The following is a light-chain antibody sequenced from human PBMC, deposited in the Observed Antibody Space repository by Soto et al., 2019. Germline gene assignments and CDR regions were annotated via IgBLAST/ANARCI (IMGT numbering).Light chain of an antibody. Sequence: QSVLTQPASVSGSPGQSITISCTGTSSDVGGYNYVSWYQQHPGKAPKLMIYDASKRPSGVSNRFSGSKSGNTASLTISGLQAEDEADYYCSSYISSSTLNVFGTGTKVTVL. J-gene: IGLJ1*01. CDR3: SSYISSSTLNV. CDR1: SSDVGGYNY. V-gene: IGLV2-14*01. CDR2: DAS.